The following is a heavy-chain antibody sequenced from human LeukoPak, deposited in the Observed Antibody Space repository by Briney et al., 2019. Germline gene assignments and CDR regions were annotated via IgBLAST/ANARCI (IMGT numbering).Heavy chain of an antibody. Sequence: GGSLRLSCAASGFTFSSYGMHWVRQAPGKGLEWVAFIRYDGSNKYYADSVKGRFTISRDNSKNTLYLQMNSLRAEDTAVYYCAKDKIQLWLLNGRMPWFDPWGQGTLVTVSS. D-gene: IGHD5-18*01. CDR3: AKDKIQLWLLNGRMPWFDP. CDR1: GFTFSSYG. V-gene: IGHV3-30*02. J-gene: IGHJ5*02. CDR2: IRYDGSNK.